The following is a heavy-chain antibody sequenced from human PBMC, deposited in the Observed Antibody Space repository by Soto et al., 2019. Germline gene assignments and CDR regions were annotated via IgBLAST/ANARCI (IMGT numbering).Heavy chain of an antibody. J-gene: IGHJ4*02. CDR2: ISAYNGNT. Sequence: GASVKVSCKTSGYTFTGYVIGWGRKAPGQGLEWMGWISAYNGNTNYAQELQGRVTMTTDTSTSTAYMELRSLRSDDTAVYYCARDEGGSGIDYWGQGTLVTVSS. D-gene: IGHD3-16*01. V-gene: IGHV1-18*01. CDR3: ARDEGGSGIDY. CDR1: GYTFTGYV.